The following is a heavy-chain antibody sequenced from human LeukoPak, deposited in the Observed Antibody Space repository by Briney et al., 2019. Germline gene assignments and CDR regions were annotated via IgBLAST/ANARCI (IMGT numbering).Heavy chain of an antibody. CDR3: AKARGTYYYDSGSSTFGY. V-gene: IGHV3-23*01. CDR1: GFTFSSFA. J-gene: IGHJ4*02. Sequence: GGSLRLSCAASGFTFSSFAMSWVRQAPGRGLEWVSVISGTDDSTYCADSVKGRFTISRDNSKNTLYLQMNSLRAEDTAVYYCAKARGTYYYDSGSSTFGYWGQGTLVTVSS. D-gene: IGHD3-10*01. CDR2: ISGTDDST.